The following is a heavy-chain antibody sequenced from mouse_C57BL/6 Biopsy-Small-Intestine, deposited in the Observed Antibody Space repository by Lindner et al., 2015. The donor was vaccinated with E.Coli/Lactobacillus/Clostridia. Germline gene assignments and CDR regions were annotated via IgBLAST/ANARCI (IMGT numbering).Heavy chain of an antibody. CDR3: ASDYRHQETGMNY. J-gene: IGHJ4*01. Sequence: SVKVSCKASGYTFHRLQFCTGCDRPLDKGFEWMGRMNPKFGTMYAQSFQGRVTMTRDTSISTAYMELSSLTSDDTAVYYCASDYRHQETGMNYWGQGTLVTVSS. CDR2: MNPKFGT. V-gene: IGHV1-18*01. CDR1: GYTFHRLQ. D-gene: IGHD2-13*01.